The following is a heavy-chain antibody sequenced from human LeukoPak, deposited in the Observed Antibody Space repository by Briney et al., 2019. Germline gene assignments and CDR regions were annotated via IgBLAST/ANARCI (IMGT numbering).Heavy chain of an antibody. J-gene: IGHJ3*01. Sequence: SETLTLTCAVYGGSFSGYYWSWIRQPPGKGLEWIGEISHSGSTNYNPSLKSRVTISVDTSKNQFSLKLSSVTAADTAVYYCASMRGYSSGGSCYSPDAFDLWGQGTMVTVSS. CDR3: ASMRGYSSGGSCYSPDAFDL. CDR2: ISHSGST. D-gene: IGHD2-15*01. V-gene: IGHV4-34*01. CDR1: GGSFSGYY.